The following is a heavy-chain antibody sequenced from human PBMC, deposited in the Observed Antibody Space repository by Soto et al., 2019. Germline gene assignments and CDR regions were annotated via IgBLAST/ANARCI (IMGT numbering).Heavy chain of an antibody. CDR1: GGTFSSYT. Sequence: QVQLVQSGAEVKKPGSSVKVSCKASGGTFSSYTISWVRQAPGQGLEWMGRIIPILGIANYAQKFQGRVTITADKSTSTAYMELSSLRSEDTAVYYCQRYGTSQSWFDPWGQGTLFTVSS. D-gene: IGHD5-18*01. V-gene: IGHV1-69*02. CDR3: QRYGTSQSWFDP. J-gene: IGHJ5*02. CDR2: IIPILGIA.